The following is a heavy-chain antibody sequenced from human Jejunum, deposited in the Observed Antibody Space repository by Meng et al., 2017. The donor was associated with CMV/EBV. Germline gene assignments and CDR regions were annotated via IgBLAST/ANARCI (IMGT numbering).Heavy chain of an antibody. J-gene: IGHJ4*02. CDR1: GSTFSNYA. D-gene: IGHD1-26*01. Sequence: SCKAAGSTFSNYATSWVRQAPGQGLEWLGNIIPVFDKTNYAQKFQGRVTITADRSTKTAYMELSSLRSDDTAVYYCAGGLGGTIDYWGQGTLVTVSS. V-gene: IGHV1-69*04. CDR2: IIPVFDKT. CDR3: AGGLGGTIDY.